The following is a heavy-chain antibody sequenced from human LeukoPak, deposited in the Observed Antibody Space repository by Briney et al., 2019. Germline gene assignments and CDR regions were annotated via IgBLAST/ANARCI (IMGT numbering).Heavy chain of an antibody. D-gene: IGHD2-2*01. J-gene: IGHJ5*02. V-gene: IGHV1-2*02. CDR2: INPNSGGT. CDR1: GYTFTSYY. Sequence: ASVKVSCKASGYTFTSYYMHWVRQAPVQGLEWMGWINPNSGGTNYAQKFQGRVTMTRDTSISTAYMELSRLRSDDTAVYYCARWEYDIVVVPAAGFDPWGQGTLVTVSS. CDR3: ARWEYDIVVVPAAGFDP.